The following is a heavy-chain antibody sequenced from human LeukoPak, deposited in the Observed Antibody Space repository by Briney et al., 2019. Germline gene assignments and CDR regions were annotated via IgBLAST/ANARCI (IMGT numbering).Heavy chain of an antibody. CDR1: GFTFSNYW. CDR3: AKVRRDGYNYYFDY. V-gene: IGHV3-74*01. Sequence: GGSLRLSCAASGFTFSNYWMHWVRQAPGKGLVWVSRINSDGINTSYADSVKGRFTISRDNSKNTLYLQMNSLRAEDTAVYYCAKVRRDGYNYYFDYWGQGTLVTVSS. J-gene: IGHJ4*02. D-gene: IGHD5-24*01. CDR2: INSDGINT.